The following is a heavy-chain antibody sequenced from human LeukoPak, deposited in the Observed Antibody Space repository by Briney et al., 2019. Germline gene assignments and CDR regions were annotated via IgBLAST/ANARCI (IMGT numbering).Heavy chain of an antibody. CDR1: GYTFTADY. V-gene: IGHV1-2*02. CDR3: AREEKVAAATIDY. D-gene: IGHD2-15*01. J-gene: IGHJ4*02. CDR2: MIHNSGVT. Sequence: ASLKVSCKASGYTFTADYMHSVRQAPGQGPEWMGWMIHNSGVTNYAQELQGRVTMTRDTSIYTAYMELSRLRSDDTAVYYCAREEKVAAATIDYWGQGTLVTVSS.